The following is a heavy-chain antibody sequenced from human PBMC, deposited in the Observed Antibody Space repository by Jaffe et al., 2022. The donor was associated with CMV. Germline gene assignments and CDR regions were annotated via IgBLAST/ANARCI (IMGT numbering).Heavy chain of an antibody. CDR1: GFTFSDYY. CDR3: ARDNWNYLGWFDP. J-gene: IGHJ5*02. V-gene: IGHV3-11*06. Sequence: QVQLVESGGGLVKPGGSLRLSCAASGFTFSDYYMSWIRQAPGKGLEWVSYISSSSSYTNYADSVKGRFTISRDNAKNSLYLQMNSLRAEDTAVYYCARDNWNYLGWFDPWGQGTLVTVSS. D-gene: IGHD1-7*01. CDR2: ISSSSSYT.